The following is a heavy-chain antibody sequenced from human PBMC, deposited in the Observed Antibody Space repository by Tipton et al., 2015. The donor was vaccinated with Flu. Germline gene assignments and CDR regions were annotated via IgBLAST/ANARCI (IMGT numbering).Heavy chain of an antibody. V-gene: IGHV1-46*01. J-gene: IGHJ5*02. D-gene: IGHD3-9*01. CDR2: INPSGGST. Sequence: QLVQSGAEEKKPGASVKVSCKASGYTFTSYYMHWVRQTPGQGLEWMGIINPSGGSTSYAQKFQGRVTMTRDTSTSTVYMELSSLRSEDTAVYYCARDCEDTLTGYTNPFDNWFDPWGQGTLVTVSS. CDR1: GYTFTSYY. CDR3: ARDCEDTLTGYTNPFDNWFDP.